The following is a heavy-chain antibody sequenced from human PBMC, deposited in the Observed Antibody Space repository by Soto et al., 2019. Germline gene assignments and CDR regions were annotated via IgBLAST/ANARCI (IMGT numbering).Heavy chain of an antibody. V-gene: IGHV1-69*06. CDR3: ASYGKYYYGMDV. Sequence: ASVKGSCKASGDTFGRNAIHWVRQAPGQGLEWMGGIIPMFPTTNYAQKFKGRLTINADKSTSTAYMEMSSLRSEDTAVYYCASYGKYYYGMDVWGQGSTVTVSS. CDR2: IIPMFPTT. CDR1: GDTFGRNA. J-gene: IGHJ6*02. D-gene: IGHD3-10*01.